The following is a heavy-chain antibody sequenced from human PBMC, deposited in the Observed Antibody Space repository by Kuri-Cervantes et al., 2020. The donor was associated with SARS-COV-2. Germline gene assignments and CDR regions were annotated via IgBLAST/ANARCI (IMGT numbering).Heavy chain of an antibody. CDR1: GFSFSDYY. Sequence: GESLKISCAASGFSFSDYYMSWVRQAPGKGLEWVSYSSSSGSTIYYADSVKGRFTISRDNAKNSLYLQMNSLRAEDTAVYYCAREPQGYSGYDYFDYWGQGTLVTVSS. J-gene: IGHJ4*02. CDR2: SSSSGSTI. V-gene: IGHV3-11*04. D-gene: IGHD5-12*01. CDR3: AREPQGYSGYDYFDY.